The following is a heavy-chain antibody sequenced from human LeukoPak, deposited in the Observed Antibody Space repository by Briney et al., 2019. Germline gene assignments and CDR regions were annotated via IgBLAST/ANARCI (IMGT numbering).Heavy chain of an antibody. J-gene: IGHJ4*02. CDR2: VSSNGGST. D-gene: IGHD2-15*01. CDR1: GFTFSNSG. Sequence: GGSLRLSCSASGFTFSNSGMHWVRQAPGKGLEYVSSVSSNGGSTYYADSVKGRFTISRDNSKNTLYLQMSSLRAEDTAVYYCGKRGLYCSGGSCYQYFFDHWGQGTLATVSS. V-gene: IGHV3-64D*06. CDR3: GKRGLYCSGGSCYQYFFDH.